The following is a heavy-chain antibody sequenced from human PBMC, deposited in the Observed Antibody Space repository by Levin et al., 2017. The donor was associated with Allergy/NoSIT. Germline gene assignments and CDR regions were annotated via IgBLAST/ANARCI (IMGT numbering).Heavy chain of an antibody. D-gene: IGHD3-3*02. CDR3: AKIKWPKHNTLADLPLDC. J-gene: IGHJ4*02. Sequence: SLKISCAASGFTFDDYGMHWVRQVPGKGLEWVSGISWSSDDVYYADSVKGRFTISRDNAKNSLYLQMNSLKPEDTAFYYCAKIKWPKHNTLADLPLDCWGQGTLVTVSP. V-gene: IGHV3-9*01. CDR1: GFTFDDYG. CDR2: ISWSSDDV.